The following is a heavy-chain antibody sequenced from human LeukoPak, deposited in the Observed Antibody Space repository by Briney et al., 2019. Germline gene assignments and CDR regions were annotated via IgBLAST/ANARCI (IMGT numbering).Heavy chain of an antibody. D-gene: IGHD6-6*01. J-gene: IGHJ4*02. CDR1: GFTFSSYG. CDR3: AKMGYSSSSGDY. V-gene: IGHV3-23*01. Sequence: PGGSLRLSCAASGFTFSSYGMSWVRQAPGKGLEWVSAISGSGGSTYYADSVKGRFTISRDNSKNTLYLQMNSLRAEDTAVYYCAKMGYSSSSGDYWGQGTLVTVSS. CDR2: ISGSGGST.